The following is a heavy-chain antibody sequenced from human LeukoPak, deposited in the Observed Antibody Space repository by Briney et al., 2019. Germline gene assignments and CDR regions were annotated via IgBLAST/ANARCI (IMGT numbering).Heavy chain of an antibody. CDR3: ARDGQGGSPYAQDY. Sequence: GGSLRLSCAASGFTFSTSAMNWVRQAPGRGLEWVSSISSSSSYIYYADSVKGRLTISRDNSKNTLYLQMNSLRGDDTAVYFCARDGQGGSPYAQDYWGQGTLVTVSS. V-gene: IGHV3-21*01. CDR1: GFTFSTSA. CDR2: ISSSSSYI. J-gene: IGHJ4*02. D-gene: IGHD3-16*01.